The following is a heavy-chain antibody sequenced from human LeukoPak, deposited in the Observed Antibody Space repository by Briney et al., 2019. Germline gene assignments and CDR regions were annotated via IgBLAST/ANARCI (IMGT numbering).Heavy chain of an antibody. D-gene: IGHD6-19*01. J-gene: IGHJ4*01. V-gene: IGHV3-23*01. CDR3: AKGIYSSGWSYFDY. CDR1: GFTFSNSA. CDR2: LSGIGITT. Sequence: GGSLRLSCAASGFTFSNSAMSGFRQAPGKGLEGVSTLSGIGITTYYADSVKGRFTISRDNSKNTLYLQMNSLRAEDTAVYYCAKGIYSSGWSYFDYWGHGTLVTVSS.